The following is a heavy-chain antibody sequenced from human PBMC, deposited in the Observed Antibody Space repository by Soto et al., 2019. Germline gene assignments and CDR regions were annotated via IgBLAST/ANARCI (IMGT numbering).Heavy chain of an antibody. D-gene: IGHD6-19*01. CDR2: ISGSGDGT. CDR3: AKERSSGWRLDY. V-gene: IGHV3-23*01. CDR1: GFPFSTYA. J-gene: IGHJ4*02. Sequence: EVQLLESGGGLVQPGGSLRLSCAASGFPFSTYAMNWVRQAPGKGLEWASGISGSGDGTYNADSAKGRFTVPRDNSKTTLYLQMNSLRAEDTAVFYCAKERSSGWRLDYWGQGTLVTVSS.